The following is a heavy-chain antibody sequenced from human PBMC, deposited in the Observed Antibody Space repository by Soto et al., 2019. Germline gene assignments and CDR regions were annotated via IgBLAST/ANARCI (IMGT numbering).Heavy chain of an antibody. CDR1: GGTFSSYA. CDR2: IIPIFGTA. J-gene: IGHJ3*02. V-gene: IGHV1-69*13. CDR3: ASEHGGNIENRNHDDFDI. Sequence: ASVKVSCKASGGTFSSYAISWVRQAPGQGLEWMGGIIPIFGTANYAQKFQGRVTITADESTSTAYMELSSMRSEDTAVYYCASEHGGNIENRNHDDFDIWGQGTMVTVSS. D-gene: IGHD2-15*01.